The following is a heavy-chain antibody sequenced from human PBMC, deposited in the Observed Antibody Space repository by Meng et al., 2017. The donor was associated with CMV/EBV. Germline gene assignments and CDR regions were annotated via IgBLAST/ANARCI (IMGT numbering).Heavy chain of an antibody. CDR2: INHSGST. J-gene: IGHJ6*02. V-gene: IGHV4-34*01. Sequence: SETLSLTCAVYGGSFSGYYWSWIRQPPGKGLEWIGEINHSGSTNYNPSLKSRVTISVDTPKTQFSLKLSSVTAADTAVYYCARVGAPIVVVPACRNGYSNYPVCAYYGMDVWGQGTTVTVSS. D-gene: IGHD2-2*01. CDR3: ARVGAPIVVVPACRNGYSNYPVCAYYGMDV. CDR1: GGSFSGYY.